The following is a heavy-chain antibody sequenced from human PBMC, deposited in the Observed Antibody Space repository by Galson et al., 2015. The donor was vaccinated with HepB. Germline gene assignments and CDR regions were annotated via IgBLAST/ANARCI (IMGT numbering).Heavy chain of an antibody. D-gene: IGHD3-22*01. CDR3: ARVDDSSGYYYIDY. Sequence: LSLTCTVSGGSISSYYWSWIRQPPGKGLEWIGYIYYSGSTNYNPSLKSRVTISVDTSKNQFSLKLSSVTAADTAVYYCARVDDSSGYYYIDYWGQGTLVTVSS. CDR2: IYYSGST. V-gene: IGHV4-59*01. CDR1: GGSISSYY. J-gene: IGHJ4*02.